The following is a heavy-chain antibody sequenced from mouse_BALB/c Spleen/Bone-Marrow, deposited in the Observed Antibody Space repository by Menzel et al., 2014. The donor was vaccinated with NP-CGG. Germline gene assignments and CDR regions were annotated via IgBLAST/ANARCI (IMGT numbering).Heavy chain of an antibody. V-gene: IGHV14-3*02. Sequence: EVKLVESGAELVKPGASVKLSCTASGFNIKDTYMHWVKQRPEQGLEWIGRIDPANGNAKYDPKFQGKATITADTSSNTAYLQLGSLTSEGTAVYYCARYRLGTYFDFWGQGTTLTVSS. J-gene: IGHJ2*01. CDR2: IDPANGNA. CDR3: ARYRLGTYFDF. CDR1: GFNIKDTY. D-gene: IGHD2-14*01.